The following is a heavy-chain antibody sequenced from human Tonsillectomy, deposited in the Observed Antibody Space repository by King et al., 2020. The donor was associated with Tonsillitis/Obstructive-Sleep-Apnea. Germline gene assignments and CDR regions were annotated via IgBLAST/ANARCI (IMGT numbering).Heavy chain of an antibody. V-gene: IGHV3-43*02. Sequence: VQLVESGGGVVQPGGSLRLSCAASGFTFDDYAMHWVRQAPGKGLEWVSLISGDGGSTYYADSVKGRFTIFRDNSKNSLSLQMSRLRTEDTAFYYCATAQASSSWGPIACGQAPLLTV. CDR2: ISGDGGST. CDR3: ATAQASSSWGPIA. CDR1: GFTFDDYA. J-gene: IGHJ5*02. D-gene: IGHD6-13*01.